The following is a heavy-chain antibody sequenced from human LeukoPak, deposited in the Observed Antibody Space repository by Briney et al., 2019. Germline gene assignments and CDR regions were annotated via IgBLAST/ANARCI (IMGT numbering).Heavy chain of an antibody. V-gene: IGHV4-59*01. CDR1: GGSISSYY. D-gene: IGHD3-22*01. CDR2: IYYSGST. CDR3: ARARYYDSSGYYYFDY. Sequence: PSETLSLTCTVSGGSISSYYWSWIRQPPGKGLEWVGYIYYSGSTNYNPSLKSRVTISVDTSKNQFSLKLSSVTAADTAVYYCARARYYDSSGYYYFDYWGQGTLVTVSS. J-gene: IGHJ4*02.